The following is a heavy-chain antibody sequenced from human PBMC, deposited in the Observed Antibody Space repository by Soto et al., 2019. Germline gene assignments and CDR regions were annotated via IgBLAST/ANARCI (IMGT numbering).Heavy chain of an antibody. V-gene: IGHV1-18*01. J-gene: IGHJ4*02. D-gene: IGHD2-2*01. Sequence: ASVKVSCKGFGYSFMKYGINWVRQAPGQGLEWVGWISPYSGYTHSAQKFHGRLTLTTDTAASTSYMELRILRSADTALYYCAREASVLIPAAHPSRFHSRGQGTLVTVSS. CDR2: ISPYSGYT. CDR1: GYSFMKYG. CDR3: AREASVLIPAAHPSRFHS.